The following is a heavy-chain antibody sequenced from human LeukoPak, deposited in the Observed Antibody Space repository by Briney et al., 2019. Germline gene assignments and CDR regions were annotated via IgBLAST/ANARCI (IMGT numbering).Heavy chain of an antibody. J-gene: IGHJ4*02. V-gene: IGHV3-7*03. CDR2: LNQDGGEK. Sequence: GGSLRLSCAVFGLTFKNSWMTWVRQAPGKGLEWVATLNQDGGEKYYVDSVKGRFTISRDNAKNSLYLQMNSLRAEDTAVYYCARSYYDSSGYYYVGYYFDYWGQGTLVTVSS. CDR3: ARSYYDSSGYYYVGYYFDY. D-gene: IGHD3-22*01. CDR1: GLTFKNSW.